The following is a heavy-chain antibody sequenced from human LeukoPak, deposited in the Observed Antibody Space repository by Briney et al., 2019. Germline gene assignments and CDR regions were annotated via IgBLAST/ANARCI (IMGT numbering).Heavy chain of an antibody. Sequence: SEALSLTCAVYGGSFSGYYWSWIRQPPGKGLEWIGEINHSGSTNYNPSLKSRVTISVDTSKNQFSLKLSSVTAADTAVYYCARRERFLGIVDTYFDYWGQGTLVTVSS. V-gene: IGHV4-34*01. CDR1: GGSFSGYY. J-gene: IGHJ4*02. CDR3: ARRERFLGIVDTYFDY. D-gene: IGHD3-22*01. CDR2: INHSGST.